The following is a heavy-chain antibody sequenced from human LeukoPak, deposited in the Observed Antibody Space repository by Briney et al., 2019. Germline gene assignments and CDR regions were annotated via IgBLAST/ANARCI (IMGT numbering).Heavy chain of an antibody. V-gene: IGHV4-34*01. CDR2: INYSGST. CDR1: GGSFSGYY. J-gene: IGHJ5*01. D-gene: IGHD2-2*01. Sequence: PSETLSLTCAVYGGSFSGYYWSWIRQPPGKGLEWIGYINYSGSTNYNPSLRSRVTISVDTSKNQFSLILGSVTTADTAVYYCARQEVIVVPPAANWFDSWGQGTLVTVSS. CDR3: ARQEVIVVPPAANWFDS.